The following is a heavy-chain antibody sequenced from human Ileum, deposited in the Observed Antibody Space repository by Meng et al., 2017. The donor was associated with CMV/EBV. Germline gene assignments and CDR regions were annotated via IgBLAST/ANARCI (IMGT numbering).Heavy chain of an antibody. D-gene: IGHD5-18*01. CDR2: ISSSSAHI. CDR3: ARTRGYSYGFDY. CDR1: GFIFSTYT. V-gene: IGHV3-21*01. Sequence: GGSLRLSCAASGFIFSTYTTHWVRQAPGKGLEWVSSISSSSAHIYYADSLEGRLTISRDNAKNSLYLQMNSLRAEDTAVYYCARTRGYSYGFDYWGQGTLVTVSS. J-gene: IGHJ4*02.